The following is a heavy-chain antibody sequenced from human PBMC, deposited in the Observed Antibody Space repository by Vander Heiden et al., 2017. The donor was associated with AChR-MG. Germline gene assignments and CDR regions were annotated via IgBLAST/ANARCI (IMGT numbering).Heavy chain of an antibody. J-gene: IGHJ5*02. CDR1: GFTFSTYA. CDR3: ARERHQGSIVVAGGPDP. V-gene: IGHV3-30-3*01. Sequence: QVQLVESGGGVVQPGRSLRLSCAASGFTFSTYALHWARQAPGKGLEWVAVIAYDGTNKYYADSVKGRFTISRDNSKNTMYLQMNSLRADDTAVYFCARERHQGSIVVAGGPDPWGQGTLVTVSS. D-gene: IGHD6-19*01. CDR2: IAYDGTNK.